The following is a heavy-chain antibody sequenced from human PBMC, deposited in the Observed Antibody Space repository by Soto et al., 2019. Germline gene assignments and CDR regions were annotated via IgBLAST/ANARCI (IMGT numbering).Heavy chain of an antibody. Sequence: HGESLKISCKGSGYSFTSYWISWVRQMPGKGLEWMGRIDPSDSYTNYSPSFQGHVTISADKSISTAYLQWSSLKASDTAMYYCARRKYSSSSGHYYYGMDVWGQGTTVTVSS. CDR2: IDPSDSYT. J-gene: IGHJ6*02. CDR1: GYSFTSYW. D-gene: IGHD6-6*01. CDR3: ARRKYSSSSGHYYYGMDV. V-gene: IGHV5-10-1*01.